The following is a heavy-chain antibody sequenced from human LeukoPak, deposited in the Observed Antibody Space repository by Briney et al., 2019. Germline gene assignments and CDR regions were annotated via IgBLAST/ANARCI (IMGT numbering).Heavy chain of an antibody. D-gene: IGHD1-1*01. CDR2: ISGSGGST. V-gene: IGHV3-23*01. CDR1: GFTFSSYA. J-gene: IGHJ6*03. Sequence: GASLRLSCAASGFTFSSYAMSWVRQAPGKGLEWVSAISGSGGSTYYADSVKGRFTISRDNSKNTLYLQMNSLRAEDTAVYYCAKGQQNWYYYYMDVWGKGTTVTVSS. CDR3: AKGQQNWYYYYMDV.